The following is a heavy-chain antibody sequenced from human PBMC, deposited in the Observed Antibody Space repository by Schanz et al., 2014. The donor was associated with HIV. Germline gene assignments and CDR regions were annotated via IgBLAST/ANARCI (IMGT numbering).Heavy chain of an antibody. Sequence: VQVVESGGGLVQPGGSLRLSCTTSGFIFSDHYMDWVRQAPGKGLEWVGRSKNKANGYITEYTASVKGRFTISRDDSRNSLYLQMNSLRADDTAVYFCAIRTPMVTFGAFETWGRGTWVTVSS. CDR2: SKNKANGYIT. V-gene: IGHV3-72*01. CDR1: GFIFSDHY. D-gene: IGHD5-18*01. J-gene: IGHJ3*02. CDR3: AIRTPMVTFGAFET.